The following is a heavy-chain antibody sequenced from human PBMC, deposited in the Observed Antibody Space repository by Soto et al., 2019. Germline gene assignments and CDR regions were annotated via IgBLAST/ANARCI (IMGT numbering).Heavy chain of an antibody. CDR3: ARDVYCGGDCYAFDI. CDR1: GGSISSGGYY. D-gene: IGHD2-21*02. J-gene: IGHJ3*02. CDR2: LYYSGST. Sequence: QVQLQESGPGLVKPSQTLSLTCTVSGGSISSGGYYWSWIRQHPGKGLEWIGYLYYSGSTYYNPSLKSRVTISVDTSKNQFSLKLSSVTAADTAVYYCARDVYCGGDCYAFDIWGQGTMVTVSS. V-gene: IGHV4-31*03.